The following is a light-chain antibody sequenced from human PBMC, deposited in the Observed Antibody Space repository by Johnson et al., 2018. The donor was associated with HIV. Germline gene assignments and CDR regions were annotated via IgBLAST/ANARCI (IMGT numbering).Light chain of an antibody. CDR3: GTVDSSLSAGLYV. Sequence: QSVLTQPPSVSAAPGQNVNISCSGGSSNIGTNYVSWYQQFPGTAPKLLIYETNKRPSGIPDRFSDSQSGTSATLAITGLQTGDEADSYFGTVDSSLSAGLYVFRTGTKVTVL. CDR1: SSNIGTNY. J-gene: IGLJ1*01. CDR2: ETN. V-gene: IGLV1-51*02.